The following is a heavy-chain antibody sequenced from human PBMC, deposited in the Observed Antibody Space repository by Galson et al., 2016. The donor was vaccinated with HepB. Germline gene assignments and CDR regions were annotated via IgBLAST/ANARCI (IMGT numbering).Heavy chain of an antibody. V-gene: IGHV1-3*01. CDR2: INAGNGNT. D-gene: IGHD4-17*01. CDR3: ARKSTVTTFLWFDP. CDR1: GYTFTSYA. J-gene: IGHJ5*02. Sequence: SVKVSCKASGYTFTSYAMHWVRQAPGQRLEWMGWINAGNGNTKYSQKFRGRVAITRDTSASTAYMELSSLRSEDTAVYYCARKSTVTTFLWFDPWGREPWSPSPQ.